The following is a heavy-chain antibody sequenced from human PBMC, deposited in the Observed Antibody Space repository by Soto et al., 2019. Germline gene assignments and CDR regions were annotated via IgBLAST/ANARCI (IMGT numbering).Heavy chain of an antibody. Sequence: PSETLSLTCTVSGGSISSGDYYWSWIRQPPGKGLEWIGYIYYSGSTYYNPSLKSRVTISVGTSKNQFSLKLSSVTAADTAVYYCARDGYSSSSSPWSYYFDYWGQGTLVTVS. CDR1: GGSISSGDYY. D-gene: IGHD6-13*01. CDR3: ARDGYSSSSSPWSYYFDY. CDR2: IYYSGST. V-gene: IGHV4-30-4*01. J-gene: IGHJ4*02.